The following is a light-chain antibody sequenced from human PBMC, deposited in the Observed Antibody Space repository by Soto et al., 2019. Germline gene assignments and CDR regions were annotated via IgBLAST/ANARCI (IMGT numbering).Light chain of an antibody. CDR1: IGDIGSYNR. Sequence: QCLLTQPASLSGSPGQSITISCTGTIGDIGSYNRVSWYQQHPGKAPKLIIYEVTDRPSGVSNRFSGSKSGNTASLTISGLQAEDEAEYYCSSYTNINTRACVFGTGTKVTVL. CDR2: EVT. V-gene: IGLV2-14*01. CDR3: SSYTNINTRACV. J-gene: IGLJ1*01.